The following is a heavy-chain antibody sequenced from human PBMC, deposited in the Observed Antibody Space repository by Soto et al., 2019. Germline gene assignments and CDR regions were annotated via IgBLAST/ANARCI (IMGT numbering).Heavy chain of an antibody. CDR2: ISGSGGST. D-gene: IGHD4-17*01. V-gene: IGHV3-23*04. Sequence: EVQLVESGGGLVQPGGSLRLSCAASGFTFSSYAMSWVRQAPGKGLEWVPAISGSGGSTYYADSVKGRFTISRDNAKNTLYLQMNSLRAEDTAVYYCAARVYGDYGLNWFDPWGQGTLVTVSS. CDR3: AARVYGDYGLNWFDP. CDR1: GFTFSSYA. J-gene: IGHJ5*02.